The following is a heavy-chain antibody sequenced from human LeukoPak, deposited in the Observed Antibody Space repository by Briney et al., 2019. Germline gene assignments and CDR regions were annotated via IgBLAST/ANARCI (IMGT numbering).Heavy chain of an antibody. J-gene: IGHJ4*02. D-gene: IGHD3-10*01. CDR2: IYYSGGT. CDR3: ARAVSRMIWFGEYFDY. CDR1: GGSISSSSYY. V-gene: IGHV4-39*07. Sequence: SETLSLTCTVSGGSISSSSYYWGWIRQPPGKGLEWIGSIYYSGGTYYNPSLKSRVTISVDTSKNQFSLKLSSVTAADTAVYYCARAVSRMIWFGEYFDYWGQGTLVTVSS.